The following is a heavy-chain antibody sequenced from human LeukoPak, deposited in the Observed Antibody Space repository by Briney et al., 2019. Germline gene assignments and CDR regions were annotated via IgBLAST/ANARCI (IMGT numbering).Heavy chain of an antibody. J-gene: IGHJ4*02. CDR1: AGSLSSGSDN. CDR3: ARAAFGYYDSSGTDY. V-gene: IGHV4-61*02. CDR2: IYTSGST. D-gene: IGHD3-22*01. Sequence: TLSLTCTGSAGSLSSGSDNWSCIRPPAGKGLESIGRIYTSGSTHYNPSLKSRVTMSVDTSKNQFSLKLSSVPPAYTAVYCSARAAFGYYDSSGTDYWGQGTLVTVSS.